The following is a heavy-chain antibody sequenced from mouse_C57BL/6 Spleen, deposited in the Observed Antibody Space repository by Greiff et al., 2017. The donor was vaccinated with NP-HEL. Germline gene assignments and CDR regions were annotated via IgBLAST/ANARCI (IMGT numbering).Heavy chain of an antibody. CDR1: GYTFTSYG. CDR2: IYPRSGNT. Sequence: VKLMESGAELARPGASVKLSCKASGYTFTSYGISWVKQRTGQGLEWIGEIYPRSGNTYYNEKFKGKATLTADKSSSTAYMELRSLTSEDSAVYFCARGGIYYDPFDYWGQGTTLTVSS. V-gene: IGHV1-81*01. D-gene: IGHD2-4*01. CDR3: ARGGIYYDPFDY. J-gene: IGHJ2*01.